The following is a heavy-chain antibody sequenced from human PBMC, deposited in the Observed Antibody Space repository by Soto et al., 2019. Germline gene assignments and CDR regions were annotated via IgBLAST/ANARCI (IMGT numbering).Heavy chain of an antibody. V-gene: IGHV1-8*01. D-gene: IGHD5-18*01. J-gene: IGHJ5*02. CDR1: GYTFTNND. CDR2: MNPGSGDT. CDR3: ARMASFGSLNWFDP. Sequence: GASVKVSCKASGYTFTNNDVTWVRQATGQGLEWMGWMNPGSGDTGYAQKFQGRVTMTRNISIATAYMELSSLRSEDTAIYYCARMASFGSLNWFDPWGKGPLVA.